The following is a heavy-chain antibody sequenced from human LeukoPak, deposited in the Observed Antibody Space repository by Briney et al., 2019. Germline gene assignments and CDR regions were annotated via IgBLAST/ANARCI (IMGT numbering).Heavy chain of an antibody. V-gene: IGHV3-20*04. Sequence: GGSLRLSXAASGFTFDDYGMSWVRQAPGKGLEWVSGINWNGGSTGYADSVKGRFTISRDNAKNSLYLQMNSLRAEDTALYYCAREGDCAGDCRGYYYMDVWGKGTTVTVSS. CDR1: GFTFDDYG. CDR3: AREGDCAGDCRGYYYMDV. D-gene: IGHD2-21*01. CDR2: INWNGGST. J-gene: IGHJ6*03.